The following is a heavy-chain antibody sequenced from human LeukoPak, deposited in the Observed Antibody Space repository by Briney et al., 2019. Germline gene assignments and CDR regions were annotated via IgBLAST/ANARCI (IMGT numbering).Heavy chain of an antibody. V-gene: IGHV1-69*13. J-gene: IGHJ4*02. Sequence: RASVKVSCKASGGTFSSYAISWVRQAPGQGLEWMGGIIPIFGTANYAQKFQGRVTITADESTSTAYMELSSLRSEDTAVYYCARAPLDGAGSYSPFDYWGQGTLVTVSS. CDR2: IIPIFGTA. CDR1: GGTFSSYA. CDR3: ARAPLDGAGSYSPFDY. D-gene: IGHD3-10*01.